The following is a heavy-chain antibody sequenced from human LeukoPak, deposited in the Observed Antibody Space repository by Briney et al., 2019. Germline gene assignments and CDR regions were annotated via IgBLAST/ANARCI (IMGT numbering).Heavy chain of an antibody. D-gene: IGHD2-2*01. Sequence: SVKVSCTASGGTFSSYAISWVRQAPGQGLEWMGGIIPIFGTANYAQKFQGRVTITADESTSTAYMELSSLRSEDTAVYYCARDWGVVPAAYGVAFDIWGQGTMVTVSS. J-gene: IGHJ3*02. CDR1: GGTFSSYA. CDR2: IIPIFGTA. CDR3: ARDWGVVPAAYGVAFDI. V-gene: IGHV1-69*13.